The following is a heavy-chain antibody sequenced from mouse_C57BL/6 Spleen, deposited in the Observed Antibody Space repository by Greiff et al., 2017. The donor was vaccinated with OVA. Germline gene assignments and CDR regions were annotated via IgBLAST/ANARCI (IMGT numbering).Heavy chain of an antibody. D-gene: IGHD3-3*01. CDR2: INPNNGGT. Sequence: VQLKQSGPELVKPGASVKIPCKASGYTFTDYNMDWVKQSHGKSLEWIGDINPNNGGTIYNQKFKGKATLTVDKSSSTAYMELRSLTSEDTAVYYCARRGPPRGFDYWGQGTTLTVSS. V-gene: IGHV1-18*01. CDR1: GYTFTDYN. J-gene: IGHJ2*01. CDR3: ARRGPPRGFDY.